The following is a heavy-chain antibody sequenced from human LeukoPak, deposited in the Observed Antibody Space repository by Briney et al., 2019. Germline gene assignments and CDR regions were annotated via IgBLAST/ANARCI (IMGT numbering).Heavy chain of an antibody. CDR2: INVANGDT. CDR3: ARKGYVASGSYHFDY. V-gene: IGHV1-3*01. D-gene: IGHD3-10*01. CDR1: GPGFP. J-gene: IGHJ4*02. Sequence: ASVKVSCKASGPGFPMYWVREAPGPRLEWMGWINVANGDTGYSREFLGRVTITRDTSASTVYMELSSLSSEDTAVDCCARKGYVASGSYHFDYWGQGTLVTVSS.